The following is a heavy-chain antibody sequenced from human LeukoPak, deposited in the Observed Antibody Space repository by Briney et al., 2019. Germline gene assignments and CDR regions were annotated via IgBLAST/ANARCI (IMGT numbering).Heavy chain of an antibody. D-gene: IGHD5-24*01. CDR2: IYYSGST. CDR3: ARGARAGYNLEPFDY. V-gene: IGHV4-59*08. J-gene: IGHJ4*02. CDR1: GFTFSSYW. Sequence: AGGSLRLSCAASGFTFSSYWMSWVRQAPGKGLEWIGYIYYSGSTKYNPSLKSRVTISVDTSKNQFSLKLSSVTAADTAVYYCARGARAGYNLEPFDYWGQGTLVTVSS.